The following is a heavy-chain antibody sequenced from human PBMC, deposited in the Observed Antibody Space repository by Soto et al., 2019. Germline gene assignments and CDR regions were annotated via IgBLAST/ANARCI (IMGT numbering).Heavy chain of an antibody. D-gene: IGHD2-15*01. CDR2: ISYDGSNK. V-gene: IGHV3-30*18. CDR1: GFTFNSYG. Sequence: SLRLSCAASGFTFNSYGMHWVRQAPGKGLEWVAVISYDGSNKYYADSVKGRFTISRDNSKNTLYLQMNSLRAEDTAVYYCAKETYSGPLDYWGQGT. CDR3: AKETYSGPLDY. J-gene: IGHJ4*02.